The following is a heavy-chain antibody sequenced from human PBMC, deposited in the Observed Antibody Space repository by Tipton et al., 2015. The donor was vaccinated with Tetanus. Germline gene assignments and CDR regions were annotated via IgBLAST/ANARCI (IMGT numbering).Heavy chain of an antibody. Sequence: SLRLSCAASGFTFSYSAMTWARQAPGKGLEWVANIKYDESEKYYVDSVKGRFTISRDNAKNSLYLQMNSLRVDDTAVYYCARGMSFDPWGQGTLVTVSS. V-gene: IGHV3-7*01. CDR2: IKYDESEK. CDR3: ARGMSFDP. J-gene: IGHJ5*02. CDR1: GFTFSYSA.